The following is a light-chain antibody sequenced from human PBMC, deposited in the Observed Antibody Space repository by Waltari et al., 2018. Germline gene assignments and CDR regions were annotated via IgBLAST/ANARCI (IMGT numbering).Light chain of an antibody. J-gene: IGLJ7*01. CDR1: SFNIGRND. Sequence: QSALTQAPSASGTPGQRVTISCSGSSFNIGRNDVNWYHQVPGTAPKRLIFGKNQRPSGGPDRFSGSRSGTSVSLAISGLQSGDEGDYYCAVWDDRLNGVVFGGGTQLTVL. CDR2: GKN. CDR3: AVWDDRLNGVV. V-gene: IGLV1-44*01.